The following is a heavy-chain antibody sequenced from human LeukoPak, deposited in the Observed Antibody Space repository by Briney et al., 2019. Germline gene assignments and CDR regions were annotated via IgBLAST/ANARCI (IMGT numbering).Heavy chain of an antibody. J-gene: IGHJ4*02. CDR3: ARDSSSWLGVDY. CDR2: IYSSGST. Sequence: PSETLSLTCTVPGGSISGYYWSWIRQPAGKGLEWIGRIYSSGSTNYNPSLKSRITMSVDTSKNQFSLKLSSVTAADTALYYCARDSSSWLGVDYWGQGTLVTVSS. CDR1: GGSISGYY. V-gene: IGHV4-4*07. D-gene: IGHD6-13*01.